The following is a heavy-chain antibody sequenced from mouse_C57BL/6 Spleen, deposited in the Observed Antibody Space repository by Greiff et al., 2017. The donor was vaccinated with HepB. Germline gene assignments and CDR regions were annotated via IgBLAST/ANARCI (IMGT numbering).Heavy chain of an antibody. CDR1: GYTFTDYY. CDR3: ARSGFSFDY. Sequence: EVQLQQSGPELVKPGASVKISCKASGYTFTDYYMNWVKQSHGKSLEWIGDINPNNGGTSYNQKFKGKATLTVDKSSSTAYMELRSLTSEDSAVYYCARSGFSFDYWGQGTTLTVSS. V-gene: IGHV1-26*01. D-gene: IGHD3-1*01. J-gene: IGHJ2*01. CDR2: INPNNGGT.